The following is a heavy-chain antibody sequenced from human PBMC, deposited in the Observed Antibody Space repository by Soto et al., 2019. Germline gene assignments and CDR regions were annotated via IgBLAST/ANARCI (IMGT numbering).Heavy chain of an antibody. CDR3: AYHGSGSPRLWYFDY. Sequence: EVQLLESGGGLVQPGGSLRLSCAVSGFTFSSYAMSWVRQAPGKGLEWVSAISGSGGSTYYADSVKGRFTISRDNSKNTLYLQVTGLRAEDTAVYYCAYHGSGSPRLWYFDYWGQGTLVTVSS. CDR1: GFTFSSYA. CDR2: ISGSGGST. D-gene: IGHD3-10*01. V-gene: IGHV3-23*01. J-gene: IGHJ4*02.